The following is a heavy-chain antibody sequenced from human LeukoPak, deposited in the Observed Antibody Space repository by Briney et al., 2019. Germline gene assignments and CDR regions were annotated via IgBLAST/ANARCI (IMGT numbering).Heavy chain of an antibody. V-gene: IGHV3-74*01. CDR1: GFSFSSYW. J-gene: IGHJ4*02. D-gene: IGHD3-16*01. CDR3: AREGLGGGGFDY. Sequence: GGSLRLSCAASGFSFSSYWMHWVRQAPGKGLVWVSRIISDGSGTTYADSVKGRFTISRDNAKNTLYLQMNSLRADDTAEYYCAREGLGGGGFDYWGQGTLVTVSS. CDR2: IISDGSGT.